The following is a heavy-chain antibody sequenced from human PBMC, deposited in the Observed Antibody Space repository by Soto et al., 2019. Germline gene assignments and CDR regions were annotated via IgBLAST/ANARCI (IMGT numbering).Heavy chain of an antibody. J-gene: IGHJ4*02. V-gene: IGHV5-51*01. Sequence: GESLKISCKGSGYSFTSYWIGWVRQMPGKGLEWMGIIYPGDSNTRYSPSFQGQVTFSAERSTSTAYLQWSSLKASDTAMYYCARQGAVLDFWGQGTLVTVYS. D-gene: IGHD1-1*01. CDR1: GYSFTSYW. CDR3: ARQGAVLDF. CDR2: IYPGDSNT.